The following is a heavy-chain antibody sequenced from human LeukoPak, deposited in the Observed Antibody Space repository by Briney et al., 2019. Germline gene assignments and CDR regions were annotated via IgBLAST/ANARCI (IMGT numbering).Heavy chain of an antibody. CDR3: ARGGYGSGSYYSIDY. Sequence: ASVKVSCKASGYTFTGYYMHWVRQAPGQGLEWMGWINPNSGGTNYAQKFQGRVTMTRDTSISTAYMELSRLRSDDTAVYYCARGGYGSGSYYSIDYWGQGTLVTVSS. V-gene: IGHV1-2*02. CDR1: GYTFTGYY. D-gene: IGHD3-10*01. J-gene: IGHJ4*02. CDR2: INPNSGGT.